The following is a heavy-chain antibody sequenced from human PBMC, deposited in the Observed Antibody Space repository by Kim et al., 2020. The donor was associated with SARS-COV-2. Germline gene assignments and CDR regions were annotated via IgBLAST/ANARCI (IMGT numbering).Heavy chain of an antibody. Sequence: GGSLRLSCAASGFTFSSYGMHWVRQAPGKGLEWVAVISYDGSNKYYADSVKGRFTISRDNSKNTLYLQMNSLRAEDTAVYYCAKVNRVQGGGFDYWGQGTLVTVSS. D-gene: IGHD3-16*01. J-gene: IGHJ4*02. CDR3: AKVNRVQGGGFDY. V-gene: IGHV3-30*18. CDR2: ISYDGSNK. CDR1: GFTFSSYG.